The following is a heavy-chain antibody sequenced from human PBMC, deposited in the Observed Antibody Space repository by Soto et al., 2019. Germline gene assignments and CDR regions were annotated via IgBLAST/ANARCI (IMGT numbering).Heavy chain of an antibody. J-gene: IGHJ5*02. Sequence: AGGSLRLSCAASGFTFSSYSMNWVRQAPGKGLEWVSSISSSSSYIYYADSVKGRFTISRDNAKNSLYLQMNSLRAEDTAVYYCARDNDDILTGYSPPNWFDPWGQGTLVTVSS. V-gene: IGHV3-21*01. CDR1: GFTFSSYS. D-gene: IGHD3-9*01. CDR3: ARDNDDILTGYSPPNWFDP. CDR2: ISSSSSYI.